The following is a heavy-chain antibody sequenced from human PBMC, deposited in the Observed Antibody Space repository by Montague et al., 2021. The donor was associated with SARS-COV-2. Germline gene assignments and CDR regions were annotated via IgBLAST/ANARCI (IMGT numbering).Heavy chain of an antibody. CDR3: VNGRRGGGGKVGATPFDS. V-gene: IGHV4-59*08. Sequence: SETLSLTCTVSGGSITTYYWSWIRQPPGKGLEWIGYIYYSGSTNYNPSLKSRVTISVDTSKSQFSLNLNSVSAADTAVYYCVNGRRGGGGKVGATPFDSWGQGTLVTVSS. J-gene: IGHJ4*02. CDR1: GGSITTYY. CDR2: IYYSGST. D-gene: IGHD1-26*01.